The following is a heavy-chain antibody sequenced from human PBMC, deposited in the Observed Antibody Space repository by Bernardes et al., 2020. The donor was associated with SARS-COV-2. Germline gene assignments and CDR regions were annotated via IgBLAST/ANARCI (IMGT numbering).Heavy chain of an antibody. CDR2: INPSGRDT. Sequence: ASVKVSCKASGYNFNDYYLHWVRQAPGQGLEWMGWINPSGRDTNYAQRFQGRVTMTRDTSINADYMELSRLNSDDTAVYYCESVTWSQRDDFDIWGQGTLVTVSS. D-gene: IGHD3-16*01. CDR1: GYNFNDYY. J-gene: IGHJ3*02. CDR3: ESVTWSQRDDFDI. V-gene: IGHV1-2*02.